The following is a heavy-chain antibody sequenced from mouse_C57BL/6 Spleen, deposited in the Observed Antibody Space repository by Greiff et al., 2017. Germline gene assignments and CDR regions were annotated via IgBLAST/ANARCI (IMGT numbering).Heavy chain of an antibody. CDR2: IYPGSGST. CDR1: GYTFTSYW. CDR3: ARYYGSPYAMDY. Sequence: QVQLQQPGAELVKPGASVKMSCKASGYTFTSYWLTWVKQRPGQGLEWIGDIYPGSGSTNYNEKFKSKATLTVDTSSSTAYMQLSSLTSEDSAVYYCARYYGSPYAMDYWGQGTSVTVSS. V-gene: IGHV1-55*01. D-gene: IGHD1-1*01. J-gene: IGHJ4*01.